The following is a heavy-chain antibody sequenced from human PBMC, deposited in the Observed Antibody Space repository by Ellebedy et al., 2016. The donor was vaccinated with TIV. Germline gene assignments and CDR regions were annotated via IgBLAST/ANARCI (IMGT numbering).Heavy chain of an antibody. CDR2: IWYDGSNK. CDR3: AREWGVRAAYCGGDCYSEYFDY. J-gene: IGHJ4*02. Sequence: PGGSLRLSCAASGFTFSSYGMHWVRQAPGKGLEWVAVIWYDGSNKYYADSVKGRFTISRDNSKNTLYLQMNSLRAEETAVYYCAREWGVRAAYCGGDCYSEYFDYWGQGTLVTVSS. D-gene: IGHD2-21*02. V-gene: IGHV3-33*08. CDR1: GFTFSSYG.